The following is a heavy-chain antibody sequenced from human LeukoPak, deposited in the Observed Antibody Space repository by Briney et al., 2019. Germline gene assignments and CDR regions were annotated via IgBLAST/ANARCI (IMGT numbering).Heavy chain of an antibody. CDR1: GGSISSYY. V-gene: IGHV4-59*08. CDR3: GRQLEREAGYRRPHDAFDI. Sequence: SETLSLTCTVSGGSISSYYWSWIRQPPGKGLEWIGYIYYSGSTNYNPSLKSRVTISVDTSKNQFSLKLSSVTAADTAVYYCGRQLEREAGYRRPHDAFDIWGQGTMVTVSS. CDR2: IYYSGST. D-gene: IGHD6-13*01. J-gene: IGHJ3*02.